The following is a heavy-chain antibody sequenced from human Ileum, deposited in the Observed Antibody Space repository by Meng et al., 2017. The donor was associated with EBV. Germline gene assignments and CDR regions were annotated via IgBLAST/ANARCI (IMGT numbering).Heavy chain of an antibody. CDR3: VRGGTYYLSY. V-gene: IGHV4/OR15-8*02. J-gene: IGHJ4*02. CDR2: MHPTGPT. D-gene: IGHD1-26*01. Sequence: QVQPQESGPGLVEPSETLSLTCDVSGGSSSSDYWWSWVRQSPEKGLEWIGEMHPTGPTYYNPSLKCRVSISIDKSKNQLSLKLNSVTAADTAVYYCVRGGTYYLSYWGQGSLVTVSS. CDR1: GGSSSSDYW.